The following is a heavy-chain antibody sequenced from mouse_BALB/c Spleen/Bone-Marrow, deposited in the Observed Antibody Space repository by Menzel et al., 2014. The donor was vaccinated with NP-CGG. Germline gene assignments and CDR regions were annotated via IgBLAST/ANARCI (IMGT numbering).Heavy chain of an antibody. V-gene: IGHV1S130*01. CDR3: ARRHRYACYFDY. J-gene: IGHJ2*01. CDR1: GYTFTNSW. D-gene: IGHD2-14*01. CDR2: IHPNSGNT. Sequence: QVQLQQPGSALVRPGASVKVSCKASGYTFTNSWMHWAKQRPGQGLEWIGEIHPNSGNTNYNEKFKGKATLTVDKSSSTVNVKLSSLTSENSAVYYCARRHRYACYFDYWGQGTTLTVSS.